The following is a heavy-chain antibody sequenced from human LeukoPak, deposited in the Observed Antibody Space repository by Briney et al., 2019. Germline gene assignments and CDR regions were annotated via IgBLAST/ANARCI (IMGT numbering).Heavy chain of an antibody. CDR3: ARELPREVTLDY. J-gene: IGHJ4*01. V-gene: IGHV3-74*01. Sequence: QAGGSLRLSCVASEFNFFSYGMQWVRQAPGKGLVWVSRIFTDGSTTSYAASVKGRFTISRDNAKNTLYLEMKSLRVEDTAVYYCARELPREVTLDYWGQGTLVTVSP. CDR1: EFNFFSYG. CDR2: IFTDGSTT. D-gene: IGHD2-21*02.